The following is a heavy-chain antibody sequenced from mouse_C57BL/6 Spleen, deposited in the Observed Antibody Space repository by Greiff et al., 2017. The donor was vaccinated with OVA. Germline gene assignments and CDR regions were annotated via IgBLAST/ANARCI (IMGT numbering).Heavy chain of an antibody. J-gene: IGHJ1*03. CDR3: AREDRDGEFDV. D-gene: IGHD3-3*01. CDR1: GYAFSSSW. CDR2: IYPGDGDT. Sequence: QVQLKESGPELVKPGASVKISCKASGYAFSSSWMNWVKQRPGKGLEWIGRIYPGDGDTNYNGKFKGKATLTADKSSSTAYMQLSSLTSEDSAVYFCAREDRDGEFDVGGTGTTVTVSS. V-gene: IGHV1-82*01.